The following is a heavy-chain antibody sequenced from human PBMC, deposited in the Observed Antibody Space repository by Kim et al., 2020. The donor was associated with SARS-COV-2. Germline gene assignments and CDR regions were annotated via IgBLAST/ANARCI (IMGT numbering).Heavy chain of an antibody. D-gene: IGHD1-26*01. V-gene: IGHV4-34*01. CDR1: GTSLSGYF. CDR3: AGGPSVWGWELLAHDAFD. Sequence: SETLSLTCTVSGTSLSGYFWGWIRQPPGKGLEWIGEIDQSGGIKYNASLRGRVTIAVDMSKKQFYLKLTSLTDADTAVYYCAGGPSVWGWELLAHDAFD. J-gene: IGHJ3*02. CDR2: IDQSGGI.